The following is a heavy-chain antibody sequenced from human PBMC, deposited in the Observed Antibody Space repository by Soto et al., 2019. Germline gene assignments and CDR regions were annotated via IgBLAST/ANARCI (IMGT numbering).Heavy chain of an antibody. Sequence: ESGGGVVQPGTSLRLSCVGSGFTFRSFVIHWVRQAPGKGLEWVALTSYDGSNAYYGDSVKGRFTISRDNSKNTVDLQMDSLRIEDTAFYYCARWGTAGGLDFWGQGTLVSVSS. CDR1: GFTFRSFV. CDR3: ARWGTAGGLDF. CDR2: TSYDGSNA. V-gene: IGHV3-30*03. D-gene: IGHD3-16*01. J-gene: IGHJ4*02.